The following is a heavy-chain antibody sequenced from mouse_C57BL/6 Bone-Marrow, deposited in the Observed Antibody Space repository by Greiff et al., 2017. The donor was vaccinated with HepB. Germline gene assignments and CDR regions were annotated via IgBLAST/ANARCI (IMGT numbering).Heavy chain of an antibody. Sequence: ELQVVESGGGLVKPGGSLKLSCAASGFTFSDYGMHWVRQAPEKGLEWVAYISSGSSTIYYADTVKGRFTISRDNAKNTLFLQMTSLRSEDTAMYYCARKEDDGYWYFDVWGTGTTVTVSS. CDR3: ARKEDDGYWYFDV. CDR2: ISSGSSTI. V-gene: IGHV5-17*01. D-gene: IGHD2-3*01. J-gene: IGHJ1*03. CDR1: GFTFSDYG.